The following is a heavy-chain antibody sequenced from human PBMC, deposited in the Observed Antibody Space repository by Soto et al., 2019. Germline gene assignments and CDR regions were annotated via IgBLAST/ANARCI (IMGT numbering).Heavy chain of an antibody. CDR3: AREGIAAAGTFDP. J-gene: IGHJ5*02. D-gene: IGHD6-13*01. Sequence: QVQLQESGPGLVKPSQTLSLTCTVSGGSISSGGYYWSWIRQHPGKGLEWIGYIYYSGSTYYNPSLKSRVTIPVDTSKNQFSLKLSSVTAADTAVYYCAREGIAAAGTFDPWGQGTLVTVSS. CDR2: IYYSGST. CDR1: GGSISSGGYY. V-gene: IGHV4-31*03.